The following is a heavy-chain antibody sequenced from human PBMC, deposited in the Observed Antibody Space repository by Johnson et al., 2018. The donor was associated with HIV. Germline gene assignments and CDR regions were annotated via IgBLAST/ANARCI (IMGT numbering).Heavy chain of an antibody. V-gene: IGHV3-30*04. J-gene: IGHJ3*02. CDR2: ISYDGSNK. CDR1: GFTFTSYA. D-gene: IGHD1-14*01. CDR3: ARATTSKDHAFDI. Sequence: QVQLVESGGGVVQPGRSLRLSCAASGFTFTSYAMHWVRQAPGKGLEWVAVISYDGSNKYYADSVKGRFTISRDNSKNTLFLQMNSLRAEDTAVFYCARATTSKDHAFDIWCQGTMVTVSS.